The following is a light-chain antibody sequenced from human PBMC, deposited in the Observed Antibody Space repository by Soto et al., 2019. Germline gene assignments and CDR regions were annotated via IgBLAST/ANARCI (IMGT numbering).Light chain of an antibody. CDR1: SSVVGGYNY. J-gene: IGLJ1*01. Sequence: QSVLTQPASVSGSPGQSITIPCTGTSSVVGGYNYVSWYQQHPGKAPKLMIYDVSNRPSGVSNRFSGSKSGNTASLTISGLQAEDVADSYCCSYAGSSTLVFGTGNKVTVL. CDR2: DVS. V-gene: IGLV2-23*02. CDR3: CSYAGSSTLV.